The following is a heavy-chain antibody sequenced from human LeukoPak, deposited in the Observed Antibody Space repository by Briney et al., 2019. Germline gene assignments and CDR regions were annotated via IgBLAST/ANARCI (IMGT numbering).Heavy chain of an antibody. V-gene: IGHV4-39*02. Sequence: SETLSLTCIVSGGSISSSNYYWGWIRQPPGKGLEWVGSMYYNGSTYYNPSLKRRVTISVDTSKNRFYLKLNSVTAADTAVYYCARDGRLYQLPRLDYWGQGTLVTVSS. CDR1: GGSISSSNYY. J-gene: IGHJ4*02. D-gene: IGHD2-2*01. CDR3: ARDGRLYQLPRLDY. CDR2: MYYNGST.